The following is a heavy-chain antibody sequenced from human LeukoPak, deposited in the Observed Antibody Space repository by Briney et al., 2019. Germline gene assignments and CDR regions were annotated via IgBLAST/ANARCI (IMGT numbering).Heavy chain of an antibody. CDR2: ISASNGNT. J-gene: IGHJ4*02. CDR1: GYTFINYG. Sequence: ASVKVSCKASGYTFINYGVTWVRQAPGQGLEWMGWISASNGNTNYAQKLQGRVTMTTETSTSTAYMEQRSLRSDDTAVYYCARALSRGYSGYDYGLGYWGQGTLVTVSS. V-gene: IGHV1-18*01. CDR3: ARALSRGYSGYDYGLGY. D-gene: IGHD5-12*01.